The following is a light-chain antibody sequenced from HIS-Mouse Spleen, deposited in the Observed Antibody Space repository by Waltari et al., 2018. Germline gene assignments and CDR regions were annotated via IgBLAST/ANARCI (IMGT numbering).Light chain of an antibody. CDR3: YSTDSSGNHRV. CDR2: EDS. CDR1: ALPNKY. J-gene: IGLJ2*01. Sequence: SYELTQPPSVSVSPGQTARITCSGDALPNKYAYWSQQKSGQAPVLVIYEDSKRPPGIPERFSGSSSGTMATLTISGAQVEDEADYYCYSTDSSGNHRVFGGGTKLTVL. V-gene: IGLV3-10*01.